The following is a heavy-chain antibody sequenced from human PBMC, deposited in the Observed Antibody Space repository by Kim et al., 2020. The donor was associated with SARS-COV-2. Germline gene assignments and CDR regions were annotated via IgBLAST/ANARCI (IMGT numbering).Heavy chain of an antibody. CDR3: ARKLDILTGYSIDNWFDP. Sequence: GESLKISCKGSGYSFTSYWIGWVRQMPGKGLEWMGIIYPGDSDTRYSPSFQGQVTISADKSISTAYLQWSSLKASDTAMYYCARKLDILTGYSIDNWFDPWGQGTLVTVSS. CDR2: IYPGDSDT. V-gene: IGHV5-51*01. J-gene: IGHJ5*02. D-gene: IGHD3-9*01. CDR1: GYSFTSYW.